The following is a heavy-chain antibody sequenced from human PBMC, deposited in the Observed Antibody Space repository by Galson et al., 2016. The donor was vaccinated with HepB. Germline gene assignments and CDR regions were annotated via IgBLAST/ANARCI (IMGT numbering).Heavy chain of an antibody. CDR1: GFTFGSYG. D-gene: IGHD4-17*01. CDR3: ARNGRRNYGDYGRFDY. V-gene: IGHV3-21*01. Sequence: SLRLSCATSGFTFGSYGMNWVRQAPGKGLEWVSSISNSGTYMYYADSVRGRFPISRDNAKNSLYLQFNSLRAEDTAVYYCARNGRRNYGDYGRFDYWGQGTLVTVSS. CDR2: ISNSGTYM. J-gene: IGHJ4*02.